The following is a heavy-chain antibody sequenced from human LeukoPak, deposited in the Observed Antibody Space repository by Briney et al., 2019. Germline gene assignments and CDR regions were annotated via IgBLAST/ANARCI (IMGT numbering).Heavy chain of an antibody. CDR2: ISYDGSNK. Sequence: GGSLRLSCAASGFTFSSYWMSWVRQAPGKGLEWVAVISYDGSNKYYADSVKGRFTISRDNSKNTLYLQMNSLRAEDTAVYYCASDRSGGYDLTEYYFDYWGQGTLVTVSS. CDR1: GFTFSSYW. J-gene: IGHJ4*02. V-gene: IGHV3-30-3*01. D-gene: IGHD5-12*01. CDR3: ASDRSGGYDLTEYYFDY.